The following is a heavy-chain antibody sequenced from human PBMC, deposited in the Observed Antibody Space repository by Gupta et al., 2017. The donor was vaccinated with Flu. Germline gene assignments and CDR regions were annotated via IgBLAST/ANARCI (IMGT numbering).Heavy chain of an antibody. CDR2: IGCNGKNT. J-gene: IGHJ4*02. CDR3: VKDRGGARHLEGAWLYLDY. Sequence: EVQLVESGGGFVQPGRSLRLSCAASGFTFGGYAMHSVRQVPGKGLEWVSAIGCNGKNTGYADSVKGRFTISRDTARNSVYLQMNSLRAEDTALYYCVKDRGGARHLEGAWLYLDYWGQGTLVTVSS. CDR1: GFTFGGYA. V-gene: IGHV3-9*01. D-gene: IGHD3-22*01.